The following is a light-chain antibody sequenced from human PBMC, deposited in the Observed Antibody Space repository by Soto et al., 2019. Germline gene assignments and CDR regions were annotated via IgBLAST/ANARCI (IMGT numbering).Light chain of an antibody. CDR2: DVN. CDR1: SSDVGAYNY. J-gene: IGLJ3*02. V-gene: IGLV2-14*01. Sequence: QSVLTQPASVSGSPGQSITISCTGTSSDVGAYNYVSWYQQHPGKAPKLMIYDVNIRPSGVSNRFSGSKSGNTASLTISGLQAEDEDDYYCTSWTTSTTMKFGGGTQVTVL. CDR3: TSWTTSTTMK.